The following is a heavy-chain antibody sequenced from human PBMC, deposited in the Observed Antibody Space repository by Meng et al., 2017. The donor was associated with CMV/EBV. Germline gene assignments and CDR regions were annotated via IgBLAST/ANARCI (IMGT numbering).Heavy chain of an antibody. D-gene: IGHD1-26*01. Sequence: QLGQAGAEVKKPGASSKVSCKAAGYTFTGYYMHWVRQAPGQGLEWMGWINPNSGGTNYAQKFQGRVTMTRDTSISTAYMELSRLRSDDTAVYYCARTPSYSGSQRPFDYWGQGTLVTVSS. J-gene: IGHJ4*02. CDR3: ARTPSYSGSQRPFDY. V-gene: IGHV1-2*02. CDR2: INPNSGGT. CDR1: GYTFTGYY.